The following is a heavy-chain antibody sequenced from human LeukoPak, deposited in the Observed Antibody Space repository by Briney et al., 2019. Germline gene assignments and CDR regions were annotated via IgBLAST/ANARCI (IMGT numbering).Heavy chain of an antibody. CDR1: GFTFSLYA. V-gene: IGHV3-64D*06. CDR2: ITSNGGST. J-gene: IGHJ1*01. Sequence: GGSLRLSCSASGFTFSLYAMHWVRQAPGRGLEYVSAITSNGGSTYYADSVKGRFTISRDNSKNTLYLHMSTLRPEDTAVYYCAYSSGYYHWGQGTLVTVSS. CDR3: AYSSGYYH. D-gene: IGHD3-22*01.